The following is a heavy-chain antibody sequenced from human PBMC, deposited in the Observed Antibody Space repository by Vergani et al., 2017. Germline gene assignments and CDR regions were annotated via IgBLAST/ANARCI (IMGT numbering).Heavy chain of an antibody. D-gene: IGHD3-10*01. CDR2: IYYSGST. CDR1: GGSIGSYY. CDR3: SRRTTMVRGVLEIARYYFDY. V-gene: IGHV4-59*04. J-gene: IGHJ4*02. Sequence: QVQLQESGPGLVKPSETLSLTCTVSGGSIGSYYWSWIRQPPGKGLEWIGYIYYSGSTYYNPSLKSRVTISVDTSKNQFSLKLSSVTAADTAVYYCSRRTTMVRGVLEIARYYFDYWGQGTLVTVSS.